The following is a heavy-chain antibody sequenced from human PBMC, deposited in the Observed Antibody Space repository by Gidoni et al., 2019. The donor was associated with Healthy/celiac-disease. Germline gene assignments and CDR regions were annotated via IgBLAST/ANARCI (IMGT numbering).Heavy chain of an antibody. Sequence: QVQLVQSGAEVKKPGSSVKVSCKASGGTFSSYAISWVRQAPGQGLEWMGGIIPIFGTANYAQKFQGRVTITADKSTSTAYMELSSLRSEDTAVYYCAREAADGYNSGVAFDIWGQGTMVTVSS. CDR2: IIPIFGTA. D-gene: IGHD6-13*01. CDR3: AREAADGYNSGVAFDI. J-gene: IGHJ3*02. V-gene: IGHV1-69*06. CDR1: GGTFSSYA.